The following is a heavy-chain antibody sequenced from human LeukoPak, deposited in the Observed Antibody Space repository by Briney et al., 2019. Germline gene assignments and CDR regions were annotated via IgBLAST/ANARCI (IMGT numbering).Heavy chain of an antibody. J-gene: IGHJ4*02. V-gene: IGHV3-64D*06. D-gene: IGHD2-21*02. CDR2: ISSNGGST. Sequence: PGGSLRLSCSASGFTFSSYAMHWVRQAPGKGLEYVPAISSNGGSTHYADSVKGRFTISRDNSKNTLYLQMSSLRPEDTAVYYCVKGIVVVTARAFDYWGQGTLVTVSS. CDR3: VKGIVVVTARAFDY. CDR1: GFTFSSYA.